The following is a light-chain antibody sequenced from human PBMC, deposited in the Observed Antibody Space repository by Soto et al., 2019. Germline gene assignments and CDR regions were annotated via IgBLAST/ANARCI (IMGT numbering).Light chain of an antibody. CDR1: QSVSSK. CDR3: HQYDNWPLT. CDR2: GAS. V-gene: IGKV3-15*01. Sequence: EIVMTQSPATLSVSPGERATLSCRASQSVSSKLAWYQQKPGQAPRLLIYGASTRATGIPARFSGSGSGTEFTLTISSLQSEDFAFYYCHQYDNWPLTFGGGAKVEIK. J-gene: IGKJ4*01.